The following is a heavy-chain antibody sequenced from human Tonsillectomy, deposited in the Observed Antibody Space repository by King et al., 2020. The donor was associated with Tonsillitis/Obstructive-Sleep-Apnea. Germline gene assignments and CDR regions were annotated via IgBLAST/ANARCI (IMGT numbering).Heavy chain of an antibody. D-gene: IGHD3-22*01. Sequence: QVQLQQWGAGLLKPSETLSLTCAVYGGSFSGYYWSWIRQPPGKGLEWIGEINHSGSTNYNPSLKSRVTISLDTSKNQFSLNLSSVTAADTAVYYCAREYFYHSSVYYDYWGQGTLVTVSS. CDR1: GGSFSGYY. CDR2: INHSGST. CDR3: AREYFYHSSVYYDY. V-gene: IGHV4-34*01. J-gene: IGHJ4*02.